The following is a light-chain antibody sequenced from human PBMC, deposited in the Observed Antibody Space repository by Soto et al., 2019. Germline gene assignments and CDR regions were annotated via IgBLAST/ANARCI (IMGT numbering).Light chain of an antibody. Sequence: DIQMTQSPSSVSASVGYRVTITCRASQGISSWLAWYQKKPGKAPNLLIYKASSLESGVPSRFSGSGSGTEFTLTISSLQPDDFATYYCQEYNTYSRTFGQGTKVDIK. CDR1: QGISSW. J-gene: IGKJ1*01. V-gene: IGKV1-5*03. CDR3: QEYNTYSRT. CDR2: KAS.